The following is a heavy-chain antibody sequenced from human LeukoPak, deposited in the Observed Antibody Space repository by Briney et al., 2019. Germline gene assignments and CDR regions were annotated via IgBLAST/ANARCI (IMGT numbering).Heavy chain of an antibody. V-gene: IGHV1-46*01. CDR1: GYTFTSNH. Sequence: GASVKVSCKASGYTFTSNHIHWVRQAPGQGLEWMGVINPSGDSTSYAPNFQGRVTVTRDTSTSTVYMELSSLRPEDTAIYYCAKIAARDTGEGYWGQGTLVTVSS. CDR3: AKIAARDTGEGY. CDR2: INPSGDST. D-gene: IGHD6-6*01. J-gene: IGHJ4*02.